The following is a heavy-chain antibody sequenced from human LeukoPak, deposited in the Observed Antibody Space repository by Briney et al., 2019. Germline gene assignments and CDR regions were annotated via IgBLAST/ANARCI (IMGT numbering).Heavy chain of an antibody. J-gene: IGHJ4*02. CDR2: ISGSGGST. CDR1: GFTFSSYA. Sequence: GGSLRLSCAASGFTFSSYAMSWVRQAPGKGLEWVSAISGSGGSTYYADSVKGRFTISRDNAKNSLYLQMNSLRVEDTAVYYCATSRSPDYWGQGTLVTVSS. V-gene: IGHV3-23*01. CDR3: ATSRSPDY.